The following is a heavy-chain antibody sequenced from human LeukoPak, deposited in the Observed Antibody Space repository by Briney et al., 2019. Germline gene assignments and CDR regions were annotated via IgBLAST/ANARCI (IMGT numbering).Heavy chain of an antibody. D-gene: IGHD5-24*01. Sequence: PGGSLRLSCAASGFTFSSYWMSWVRQAPGKGLEWVANIKQDGSEKYYVDSVKGRFTISRDNAKNSLYLQMNSLRAEDTAAYYCARDLMATIRGAFDYWGQGTLVTVSS. CDR2: IKQDGSEK. CDR1: GFTFSSYW. V-gene: IGHV3-7*01. CDR3: ARDLMATIRGAFDY. J-gene: IGHJ4*02.